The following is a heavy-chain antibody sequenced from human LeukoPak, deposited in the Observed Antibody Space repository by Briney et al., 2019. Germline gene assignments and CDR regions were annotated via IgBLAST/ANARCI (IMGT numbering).Heavy chain of an antibody. CDR2: INHSGST. CDR1: GGSFSGYY. D-gene: IGHD1-26*01. V-gene: IGHV4-34*01. CDR3: ARGREWELLSF. Sequence: NPSETLSLTCAVYGGSFSGYYWSWIRQPPGKGLEWIGEINHSGSTNYNPSLKSRVTISVDRSKNQFSLKLTSVTAADTAVYYCARGREWELLSFWGQGTLVTVSS. J-gene: IGHJ4*02.